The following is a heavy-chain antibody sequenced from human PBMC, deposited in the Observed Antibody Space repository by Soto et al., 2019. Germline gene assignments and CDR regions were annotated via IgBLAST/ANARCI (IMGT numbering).Heavy chain of an antibody. V-gene: IGHV3-21*01. J-gene: IGHJ6*02. CDR2: ISSSSSYI. CDR1: GFTFSSYS. CDR3: ARPIGVNYYYGMDV. Sequence: GGSLRLSCAASGFTFSSYSMNWVRQAPGKGLEWVSSISSSSSYIYYADSVKGRFTISRGNAKNSLYLQMNSLRAEDTAVYYCARPIGVNYYYGMDVWGQGTTVTVSS. D-gene: IGHD3-16*01.